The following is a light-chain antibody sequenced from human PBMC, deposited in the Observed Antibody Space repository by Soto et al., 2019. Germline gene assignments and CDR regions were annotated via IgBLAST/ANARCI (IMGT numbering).Light chain of an antibody. CDR1: QSVSSY. Sequence: EIVLTPSPATLSLSPVERATLSCRASQSVSSYLAWYQQKPGQAPRLLIYDASNRATGIPARFSGSGSGTDFTLTISSLGPEDFAVYYCQKRSNWRATCGQGTRREIK. J-gene: IGKJ5*01. CDR3: QKRSNWRAT. V-gene: IGKV3-11*01. CDR2: DAS.